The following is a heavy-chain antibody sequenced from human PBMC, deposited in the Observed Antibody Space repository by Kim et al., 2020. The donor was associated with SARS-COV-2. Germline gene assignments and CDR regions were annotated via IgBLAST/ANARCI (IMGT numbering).Heavy chain of an antibody. J-gene: IGHJ4*02. CDR3: ARLGGIAVAGHY. Sequence: GGSLRLSCAASGFTFSSYAMHWVRQAPGKGLEWVAVISYDGSNKYYADSVKGRFTISRDNSKNTLYLQMNSLRAEDTAVYYCARLGGIAVAGHYWGQGTLVTVSS. D-gene: IGHD6-19*01. CDR1: GFTFSSYA. CDR2: ISYDGSNK. V-gene: IGHV3-30-3*01.